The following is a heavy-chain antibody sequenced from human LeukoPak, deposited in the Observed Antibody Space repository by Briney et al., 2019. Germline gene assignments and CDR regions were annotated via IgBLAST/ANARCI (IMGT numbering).Heavy chain of an antibody. Sequence: PSETLSLTCTVSGGSISSSSYYWGWIRQPPWKGLEWIGTIYYRGSTYYSPSLKSRVTISVDTSKNQFSLKLSSVTAADTAVYYCARRGGYYYDSSGYYFDYWGQGTLVTVSS. CDR3: ARRGGYYYDSSGYYFDY. CDR1: GGSISSSSYY. J-gene: IGHJ4*02. V-gene: IGHV4-39*01. CDR2: IYYRGST. D-gene: IGHD3-22*01.